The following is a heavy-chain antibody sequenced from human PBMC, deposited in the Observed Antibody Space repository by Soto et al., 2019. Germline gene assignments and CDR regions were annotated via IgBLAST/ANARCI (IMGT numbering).Heavy chain of an antibody. V-gene: IGHV3-30-3*01. Sequence: GALRLSCAACGGTVSSYAMHWVRQAPGKGLEWVAVISYDGSNKYYADSVKGRFTISRDNSKNTLYLQMNSLRAEDTAVYYCARDYYRFNSGYGFSMDVWGQGTTVTVSS. CDR3: ARDYYRFNSGYGFSMDV. CDR2: ISYDGSNK. D-gene: IGHD5-12*01. CDR1: GGTVSSYA. J-gene: IGHJ6*02.